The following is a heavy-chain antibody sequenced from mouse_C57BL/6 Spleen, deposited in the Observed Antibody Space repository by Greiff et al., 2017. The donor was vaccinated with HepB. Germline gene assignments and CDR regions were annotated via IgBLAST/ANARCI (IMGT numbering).Heavy chain of an antibody. D-gene: IGHD1-1*01. V-gene: IGHV1-72*01. J-gene: IGHJ2*01. CDR3: ARRFWGSSRFDY. CDR1: GYTFTSYW. CDR2: IDPNSGGT. Sequence: QVQLQQSGAELVKPGASVKLSCKASGYTFTSYWMHWVKQRPGRGLEWIGRIDPNSGGTKYNEKFKSKATLTVDKPSSTTYMQLRSLTSEDSAVYYCARRFWGSSRFDYWGQGTTLTVSS.